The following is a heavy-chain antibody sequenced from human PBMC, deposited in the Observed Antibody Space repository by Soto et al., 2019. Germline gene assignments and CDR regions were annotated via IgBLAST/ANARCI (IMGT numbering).Heavy chain of an antibody. CDR3: ARVGAPGRTLVYYDY. Sequence: SVKVSCKASGGTFSSYSISWVRQAPGQGLEWTGGIIPVFGSTNYAQNLKDRDSFSADETTGTAHMEPRSLRSEDTAVYYCARVGAPGRTLVYYDYWAQGTPVTVSS. J-gene: IGHJ4*02. D-gene: IGHD1-1*01. CDR2: IIPVFGST. V-gene: IGHV1-69*13. CDR1: GGTFSSYS.